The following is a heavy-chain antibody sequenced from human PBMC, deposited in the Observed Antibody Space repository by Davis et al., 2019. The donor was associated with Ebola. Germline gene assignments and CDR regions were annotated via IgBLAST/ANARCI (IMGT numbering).Heavy chain of an antibody. Sequence: GESLKISCAASGFTFSSYGMHWVRQAPGKGLEWVAVIWYDGSNKYYADSVKGRFTISRGNSKNTLYLQMNSLRAEDTAVYYCARGEYSSGWYYFDYWGQGTLVTVSS. CDR3: ARGEYSSGWYYFDY. D-gene: IGHD6-19*01. CDR2: IWYDGSNK. J-gene: IGHJ4*02. V-gene: IGHV3-33*01. CDR1: GFTFSSYG.